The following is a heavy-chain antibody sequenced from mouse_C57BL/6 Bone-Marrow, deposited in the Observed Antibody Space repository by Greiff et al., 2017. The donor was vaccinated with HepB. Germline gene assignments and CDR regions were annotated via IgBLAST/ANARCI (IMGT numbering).Heavy chain of an antibody. Sequence: VKLQESGAELARPGASVKLSCKASGYTFTSYGISWVKQRTGQGLEWIGEIYPRSGNTYYNEKFKGKATLTADKSSSTAYMELRSLTSEDSAVYFCARSITTVVALYYFDYWGQGTTLTVSS. CDR1: GYTFTSYG. CDR3: ARSITTVVALYYFDY. V-gene: IGHV1-81*01. J-gene: IGHJ2*01. CDR2: IYPRSGNT. D-gene: IGHD1-1*01.